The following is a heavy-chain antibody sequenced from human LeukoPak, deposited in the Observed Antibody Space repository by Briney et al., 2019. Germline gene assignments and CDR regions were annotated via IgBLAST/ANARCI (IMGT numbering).Heavy chain of an antibody. V-gene: IGHV3-13*01. CDR3: ARGGYCSGGSCYYYYYGMDV. Sequence: PGGSLRLSCAASGFTFSSYDMHWVRQATGKGLEWVSAIGTAGDTYYPGSVKGRFTISRENAKNSLYLQMNSLRAGDTAVYYCARGGYCSGGSCYYYYYGMDVWGQGTTVTVSS. D-gene: IGHD2-15*01. J-gene: IGHJ6*02. CDR2: IGTAGDT. CDR1: GFTFSSYD.